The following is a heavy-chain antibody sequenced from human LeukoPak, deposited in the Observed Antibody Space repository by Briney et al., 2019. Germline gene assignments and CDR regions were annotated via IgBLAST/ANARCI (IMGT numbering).Heavy chain of an antibody. CDR3: ARADVDIVTYFGY. V-gene: IGHV3-48*01. CDR2: ISSSSSTI. J-gene: IGHJ4*02. Sequence: GGSLRLSCAASGFTFSSYSINWVRQAPGKGLEWVSYISSSSSTIYYADSVKGRFTISRDNAKNSLYLQMNSLRAEDTAVYYCARADVDIVTYFGYWGQGTLVTVSS. CDR1: GFTFSSYS. D-gene: IGHD5-12*01.